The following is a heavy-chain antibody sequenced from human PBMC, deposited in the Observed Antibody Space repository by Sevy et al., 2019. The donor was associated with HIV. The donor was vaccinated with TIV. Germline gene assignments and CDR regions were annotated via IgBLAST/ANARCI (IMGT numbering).Heavy chain of an antibody. CDR3: ARLFDDSNGPPSDY. J-gene: IGHJ4*02. CDR1: GDSISSSNFY. D-gene: IGHD3-22*01. V-gene: IGHV4-39*01. CDR2: IYYSGST. Sequence: SETLSLTCTVSGDSISSSNFYWGWIRQPPGKGLEWIGSIYYSGSTYYNPSLKSRVTISVDTSKDQFSLKLRSVTAADTAVYYCARLFDDSNGPPSDYWGQGTLVTVSS.